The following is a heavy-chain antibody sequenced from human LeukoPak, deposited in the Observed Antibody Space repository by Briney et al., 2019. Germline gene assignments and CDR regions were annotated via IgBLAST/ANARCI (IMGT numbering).Heavy chain of an antibody. J-gene: IGHJ4*02. CDR3: ARSHSYYYDSSGYIGNFDY. Sequence: GGSLRLSCAASGFTFSSYWMHWVRQAPGKGLEWVSVIYSGGSTYYVDSVKGRFTISRDNSKNTLYLQMNSLRAEDTAVYYCARSHSYYYDSSGYIGNFDYWGQGTLVTVSS. CDR1: GFTFSSYW. V-gene: IGHV3-66*01. CDR2: IYSGGST. D-gene: IGHD3-22*01.